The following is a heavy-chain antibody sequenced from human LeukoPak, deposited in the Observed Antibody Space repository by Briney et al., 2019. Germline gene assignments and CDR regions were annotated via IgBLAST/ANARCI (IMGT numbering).Heavy chain of an antibody. CDR2: IGSSGSTI. J-gene: IGHJ3*02. Sequence: GGSLRLSCAASGFTFSSYEMNWVRQAPGKGLEWVSYIGSSGSTIYYADSVKGRFTISRDNAKNSLYLQMNSLRAEDTAVYYCARSGTPLITIFGVVPPPTFDIWGQGTMVTVSS. V-gene: IGHV3-48*03. CDR1: GFTFSSYE. D-gene: IGHD3-3*01. CDR3: ARSGTPLITIFGVVPPPTFDI.